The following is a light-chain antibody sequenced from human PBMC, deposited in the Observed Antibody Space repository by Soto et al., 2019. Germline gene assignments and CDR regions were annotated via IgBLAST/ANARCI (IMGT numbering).Light chain of an antibody. Sequence: IQMTQSPSTLSASVGDRVTITCRASQSISSWLAWYLQKPGKAPKLLIYEARNLESGVPSRFSGSESGTEFTLTISSLQPEDFATYYCLQDYNYPRTFGQGTKVDI. J-gene: IGKJ1*01. CDR3: LQDYNYPRT. V-gene: IGKV1-5*01. CDR1: QSISSW. CDR2: EAR.